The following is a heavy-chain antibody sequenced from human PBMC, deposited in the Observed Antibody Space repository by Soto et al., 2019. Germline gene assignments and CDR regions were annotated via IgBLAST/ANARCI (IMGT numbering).Heavy chain of an antibody. CDR1: GFTFSSYA. CDR2: ISGSGGST. CDR3: GKWLVAAVGQTKYSHP. V-gene: IGHV3-23*01. D-gene: IGHD6-25*01. Sequence: EVQLLESGGGLVQPGGSLRLSCAASGFTFSSYAMSWVRQAPGKGLEWVSAISGSGGSTYYADSVKGRFTISRDNSKNTLYLKLNGLGAETTALYYWGKWLVAAVGQTKYSHPGGQGTLFPVPS. J-gene: IGHJ1*01.